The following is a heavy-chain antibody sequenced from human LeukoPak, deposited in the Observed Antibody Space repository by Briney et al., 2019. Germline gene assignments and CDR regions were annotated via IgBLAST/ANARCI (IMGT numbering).Heavy chain of an antibody. V-gene: IGHV3-53*01. CDR1: GFTVSSNY. D-gene: IGHD2-15*01. J-gene: IGHJ4*02. CDR3: ARGSDGYCSGGSCYEGNYFDY. Sequence: GGSLRLSCAASGFTVSSNYMSWVRQAPGKGLEWVSVIYSGGSTYYADSVKGRFTISRDNSKNTLYLQMNSLRAEDTAVYYCARGSDGYCSGGSCYEGNYFDYWGQGTLVTVSS. CDR2: IYSGGST.